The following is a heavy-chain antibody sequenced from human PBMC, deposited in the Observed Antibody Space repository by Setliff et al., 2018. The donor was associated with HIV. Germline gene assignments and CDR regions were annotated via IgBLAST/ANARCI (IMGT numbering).Heavy chain of an antibody. V-gene: IGHV1-2*02. Sequence: GASVKVSCKASGYTFTGHYLHWVRQAPGQGLEWMGWIDPNSGDTNYAQKFQGRVTITSDTSVSTVYMELSSLTSDDTAVYFCARVLSVTMIRGAHGYWGQGTLVTVSS. CDR1: GYTFTGHY. CDR3: ARVLSVTMIRGAHGY. J-gene: IGHJ4*02. D-gene: IGHD3-10*01. CDR2: IDPNSGDT.